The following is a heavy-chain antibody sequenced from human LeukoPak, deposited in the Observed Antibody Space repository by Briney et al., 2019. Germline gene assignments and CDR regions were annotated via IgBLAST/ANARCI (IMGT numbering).Heavy chain of an antibody. D-gene: IGHD1-26*01. V-gene: IGHV3-21*01. Sequence: GGSLRLSCAASGFTFSSYSMNWVRQAPGKGLEWVSSISSSSGYIYYADSLKGRFTISRDNAKNSLFLQMNSLRAGDTAVYYCARGEPYMDVWGKGTTVTVSS. J-gene: IGHJ6*03. CDR2: ISSSSGYI. CDR3: ARGEPYMDV. CDR1: GFTFSSYS.